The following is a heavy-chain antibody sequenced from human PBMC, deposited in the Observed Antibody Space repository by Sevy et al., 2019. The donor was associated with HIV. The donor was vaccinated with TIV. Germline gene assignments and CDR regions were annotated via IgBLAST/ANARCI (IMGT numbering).Heavy chain of an antibody. D-gene: IGHD5-18*01. V-gene: IGHV3-11*01. CDR2: ISSRDYFI. CDR3: ARVRYTYGNFFFDY. J-gene: IGHJ4*02. CDR1: GFTFSDYY. Sequence: GGSLRLSCTASGFTFSDYYMSWIRQAPGKGLEWISYISSRDYFIYYADSVKGRFTISRDNAKNSMFLHMRSLRAEDTALYYCARVRYTYGNFFFDYWGQGTLVTVSS.